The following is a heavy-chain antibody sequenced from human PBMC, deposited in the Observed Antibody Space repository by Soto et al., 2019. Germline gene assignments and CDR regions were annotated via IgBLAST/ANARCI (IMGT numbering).Heavy chain of an antibody. CDR1: AFTFSSYA. Sequence: PGGSLRRSCAASAFTFSSYAMSCVRQAPWKGLEWFSVISGSGGSTYYADSVKGRFTISRDNPKNTLYLQMNSLRAEDTAVYYCAIPSGLTVTGPAYWGQGTMVTLSS. CDR2: ISGSGGST. J-gene: IGHJ4*02. D-gene: IGHD6-19*01. V-gene: IGHV3-23*01. CDR3: AIPSGLTVTGPAY.